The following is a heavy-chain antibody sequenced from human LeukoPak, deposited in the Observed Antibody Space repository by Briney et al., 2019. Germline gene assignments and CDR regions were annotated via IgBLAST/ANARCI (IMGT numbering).Heavy chain of an antibody. Sequence: PGGSLRLSCAASGFTFSSYSMNWVRQAPGKGLEWVSSISSSSSYIYYADSVKGRFTISRDNSKNTLYLQMNSLKAEDTAVYYCAKDAAGSFDYWGQGTLVTVSS. CDR1: GFTFSSYS. CDR3: AKDAAGSFDY. CDR2: ISSSSSYI. V-gene: IGHV3-21*04. D-gene: IGHD6-13*01. J-gene: IGHJ4*02.